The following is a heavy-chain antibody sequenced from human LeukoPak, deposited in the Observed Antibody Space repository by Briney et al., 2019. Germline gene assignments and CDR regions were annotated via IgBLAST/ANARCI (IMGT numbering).Heavy chain of an antibody. V-gene: IGHV4-61*02. D-gene: IGHD3-3*01. CDR3: ARVRGFWSGYYPFDY. Sequence: SETLSLTCTVSGGSISSGSYYWSWIRQPAGKGLEWIGRIYTSGSTNYNPSLKSRVTISVDTSKNQFSLKLSSVTAADTAVYYCARVRGFWSGYYPFDYWGQGTLVTVSS. CDR2: IYTSGST. CDR1: GGSISSGSYY. J-gene: IGHJ4*02.